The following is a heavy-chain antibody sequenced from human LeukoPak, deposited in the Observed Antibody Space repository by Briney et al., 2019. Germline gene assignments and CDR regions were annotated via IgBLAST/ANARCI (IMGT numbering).Heavy chain of an antibody. CDR3: ASPPLSSAMYYAH. J-gene: IGHJ4*02. CDR2: IKPSKGDT. D-gene: IGHD1-26*01. V-gene: IGHV1-2*02. Sequence: ASVKVSCKASGYNFSGHYMHWVRQAPGQGLEWMGWIKPSKGDTKYAQNFQGRVIMTRDTSISTAYMELSTLRSDDTAVYYCASPPLSSAMYYAHWGQGTLVTVSS. CDR1: GYNFSGHY.